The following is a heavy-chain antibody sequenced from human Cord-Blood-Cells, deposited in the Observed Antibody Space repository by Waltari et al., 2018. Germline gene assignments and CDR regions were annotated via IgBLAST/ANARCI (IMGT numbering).Heavy chain of an antibody. CDR1: GYTLTGYY. CDR2: INPNSGGT. CDR3: LTPSVNWNYYYYYEDV. Sequence: QVQLVQSGAEVKKPGASVKVSCKASGYTLTGYYMPWVRQAPGQGVEWLGWINPNSGGTNFALQFQGRVTMTRETCISTAYMELSRIRTDGRAGYCCLTPSVNWNYYYYYEDVWGKGTTVTVAS. J-gene: IGHJ6*03. V-gene: IGHV1-2*02. D-gene: IGHD1-20*01.